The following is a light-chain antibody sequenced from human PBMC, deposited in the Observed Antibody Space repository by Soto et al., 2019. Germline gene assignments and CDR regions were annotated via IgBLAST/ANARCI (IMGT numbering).Light chain of an antibody. J-gene: IGKJ4*01. CDR2: DAS. CDR3: QQYDSLPLT. V-gene: IGKV1-33*01. CDR1: QDIHSF. Sequence: DIQMTQSPSSLSASVGDRVTIACQATQDIHSFLAWYQQKPGKAPKFLIFDASNLERGVPSRFSGSGSGTDFTFTISRLQPEDIATYFCQQYDSLPLTVGGGPKVEV.